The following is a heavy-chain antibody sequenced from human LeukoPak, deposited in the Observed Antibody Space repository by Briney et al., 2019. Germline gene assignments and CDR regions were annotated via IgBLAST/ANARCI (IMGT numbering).Heavy chain of an antibody. Sequence: GGSLRVSCAASGFSFNSYWMGWVRQAPGKGLEWVSNIKFDGSTTYYVDSVKGRFTISRDNAKNSLYLQMNSLRAEDTAVYYCAKDPPMITFGGVIVPRAFDIWGQGTMVTVSS. J-gene: IGHJ3*02. D-gene: IGHD3-16*02. V-gene: IGHV3-7*03. CDR3: AKDPPMITFGGVIVPRAFDI. CDR1: GFSFNSYW. CDR2: IKFDGSTT.